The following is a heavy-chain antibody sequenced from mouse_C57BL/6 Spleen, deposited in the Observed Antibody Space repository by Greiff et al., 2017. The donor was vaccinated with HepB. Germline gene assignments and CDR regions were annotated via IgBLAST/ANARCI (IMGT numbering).Heavy chain of an antibody. Sequence: SGPELVKPGASVKIPCKASGYTFTDYNMDWVKQSHGKSLEWIGDINPNNGGTIYNQKFKGKATLTVDKSSSTAYMELRSLTSEDTAVYYCARPHYGSSRYFDYWGQGTTLTVSS. V-gene: IGHV1-18*01. CDR2: INPNNGGT. J-gene: IGHJ2*01. CDR1: GYTFTDYN. D-gene: IGHD1-1*01. CDR3: ARPHYGSSRYFDY.